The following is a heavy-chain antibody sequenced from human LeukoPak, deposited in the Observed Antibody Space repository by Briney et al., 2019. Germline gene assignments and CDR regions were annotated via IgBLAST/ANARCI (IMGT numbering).Heavy chain of an antibody. Sequence: PSETLSLTCTVSGGSISSSSYYWGWIRQPPGKGLEWIGSIHYSGSTYYNPSLKSRVTISVDTSKNQFSLKLSSVTAADTAVYYCATLATVTTDYYYYMDVWGKGTTVTVSS. J-gene: IGHJ6*03. CDR2: IHYSGST. V-gene: IGHV4-39*01. CDR1: GGSISSSSYY. D-gene: IGHD1-7*01. CDR3: ATLATVTTDYYYYMDV.